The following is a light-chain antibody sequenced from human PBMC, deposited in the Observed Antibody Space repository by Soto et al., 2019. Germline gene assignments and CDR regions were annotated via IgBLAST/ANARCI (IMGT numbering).Light chain of an antibody. CDR3: QVWDTISDHYV. CDR2: VDS. Sequence: SYELTQPPSVSVAPGQTARITCGGNNIDSKSVHWYQQRPGQAPVLVIYVDSDRPSGIPDRFSASTSGNTAALTISRVEAGDEADYYCQVWDTISDHYVFGSGTKLTVL. V-gene: IGLV3-21*02. J-gene: IGLJ1*01. CDR1: NIDSKS.